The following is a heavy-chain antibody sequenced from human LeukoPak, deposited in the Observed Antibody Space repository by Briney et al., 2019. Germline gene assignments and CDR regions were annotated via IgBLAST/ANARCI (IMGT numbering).Heavy chain of an antibody. Sequence: GGSLRLSCVASGFTFNNYWMNWVRQAPGGGLEWVANIREDGSEKNYVDSVKGRFTISRENAKNSLYLQMDNLRAEDTAVFYCATDRREEPSNYDRNRFAYWGQGTLVTVSS. J-gene: IGHJ4*02. V-gene: IGHV3-7*05. CDR2: IREDGSEK. CDR1: GFTFNNYW. CDR3: ATDRREEPSNYDRNRFAY. D-gene: IGHD3-22*01.